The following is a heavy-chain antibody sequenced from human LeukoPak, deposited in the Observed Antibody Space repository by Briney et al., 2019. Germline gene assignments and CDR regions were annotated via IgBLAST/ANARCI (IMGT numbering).Heavy chain of an antibody. CDR2: INHSGST. Sequence: ETLSLTCAVYGGSFSGYYWSWIRQPPGKGLEWIGEINHSGSTNYNPSLKSRVTISVDTSKNQFSLKLSSVTAADTAVYYCARFDYGDGCRYFDYWGQGTLVTVSS. J-gene: IGHJ4*02. D-gene: IGHD4-17*01. V-gene: IGHV4-34*01. CDR3: ARFDYGDGCRYFDY. CDR1: GGSFSGYY.